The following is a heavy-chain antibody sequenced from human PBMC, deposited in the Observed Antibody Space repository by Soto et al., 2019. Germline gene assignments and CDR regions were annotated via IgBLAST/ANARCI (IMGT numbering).Heavy chain of an antibody. V-gene: IGHV3-72*01. CDR2: ARNKANSYTT. CDR1: GFTFTDHY. D-gene: IGHD6-13*01. J-gene: IGHJ6*02. Sequence: EVQLVESGGGLVQPGGSLRLSCAASGFTFTDHYMDWVRQAPGKGLEWVGRARNKANSYTTEYASSVKGRFTISRDDSKNSLFLQMNSLKTDDTAVYYCARTAASHYYYYALDVWGRGTTVSVSS. CDR3: ARTAASHYYYYALDV.